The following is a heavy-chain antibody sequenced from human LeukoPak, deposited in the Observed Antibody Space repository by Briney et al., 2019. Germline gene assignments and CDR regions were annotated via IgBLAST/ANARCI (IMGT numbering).Heavy chain of an antibody. J-gene: IGHJ4*02. CDR3: ASPLGYCSSTNCYGDY. D-gene: IGHD2-2*01. CDR1: GGSISSSSYY. V-gene: IGHV4-39*01. CDR2: IYYSGVT. Sequence: SETLSLTCTVSGGSISSSSYYWGWIRQPPGKGLEWIGSIYYSGVTYYNTSLESRVTILVDTSKNQFSLKLSSVTATDTAVYYCASPLGYCSSTNCYGDYSGQGTLVTVSS.